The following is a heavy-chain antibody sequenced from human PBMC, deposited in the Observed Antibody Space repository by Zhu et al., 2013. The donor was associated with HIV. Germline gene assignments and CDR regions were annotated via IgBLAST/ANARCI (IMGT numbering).Heavy chain of an antibody. CDR1: GYTFTDYY. V-gene: IGHV1-46*03. CDR2: INPSGGST. D-gene: IGHD3-10*01. Sequence: QVQLVQSGAEVNKPGASVKVSCKASGYTFTDYYIHWVRQAPGQGLEWMARINPSGGSTSSAQKFQGRLTMTRDTSTSTVYMELSSLRSEDTAVYYCARARFEVDYFDHWGQGTLVTVSS. CDR3: ARARFEVDYFDH. J-gene: IGHJ4*02.